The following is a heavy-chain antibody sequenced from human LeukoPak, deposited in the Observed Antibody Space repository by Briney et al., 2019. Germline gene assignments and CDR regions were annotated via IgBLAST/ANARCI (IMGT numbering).Heavy chain of an antibody. V-gene: IGHV3-30-3*01. CDR3: AANSYGSGYYFDY. CDR2: ISYDGSNK. D-gene: IGHD3-10*01. Sequence: PGGSLRLSCAASGFTFSSYAMHWVRQAPGKGLEWVAVISYDGSNKYYADSVKGRFTISRDNSKNTLYLQMNSLRAEDTAVYYCAANSYGSGYYFDYWGQGTLVTVSS. J-gene: IGHJ4*02. CDR1: GFTFSSYA.